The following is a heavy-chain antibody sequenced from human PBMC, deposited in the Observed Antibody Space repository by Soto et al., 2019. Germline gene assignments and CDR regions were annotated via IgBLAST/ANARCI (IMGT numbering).Heavy chain of an antibody. D-gene: IGHD4-17*01. V-gene: IGHV1-69*12. CDR2: IIPIFGTA. CDR3: ARDRPVGGYGDYDGYYGRDV. Sequence: QVQLVQSGAEVKKPGSSVKVSCKASGGTFSSYAISWVRQAPGQGLEWMGGIIPIFGTANYAQKFQGRVTITADETTSTAYMEPSSLRAEDTAGYYFARDRPVGGYGDYDGYYGRDVWGQGTTVTVSS. CDR1: GGTFSSYA. J-gene: IGHJ6*02.